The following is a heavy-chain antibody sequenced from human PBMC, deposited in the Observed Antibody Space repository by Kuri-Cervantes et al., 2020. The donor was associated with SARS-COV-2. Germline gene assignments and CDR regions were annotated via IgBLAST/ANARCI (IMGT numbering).Heavy chain of an antibody. CDR3: VRDGDHWNFDY. CDR2: VNPDGVNNK. D-gene: IGHD1-1*01. Sequence: GESLKISCVASGLAVSKYWMHWVRQAPGKGLVWVSRVNPDGVNNKDYADSVKGRFTVSRDNARNTLYLEMDNLRAEDTAVYYCVRDGDHWNFDYWGQGTLVTVSS. J-gene: IGHJ4*02. CDR1: GLAVSKYW. V-gene: IGHV3-74*01.